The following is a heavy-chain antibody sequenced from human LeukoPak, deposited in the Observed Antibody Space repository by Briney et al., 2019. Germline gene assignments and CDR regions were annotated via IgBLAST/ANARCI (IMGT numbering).Heavy chain of an antibody. J-gene: IGHJ4*02. D-gene: IGHD6-19*01. Sequence: ASVKVSCKVSGYTLTELSMHWVRQAPGKGLEWMGGFDPEDGETIYAQKFQGRVTMTEGTSTDTAYMELSSLRSEDTAVYYCATGIAVAGRTSDFDYWGQGTLVTVSS. CDR2: FDPEDGET. V-gene: IGHV1-24*01. CDR1: GYTLTELS. CDR3: ATGIAVAGRTSDFDY.